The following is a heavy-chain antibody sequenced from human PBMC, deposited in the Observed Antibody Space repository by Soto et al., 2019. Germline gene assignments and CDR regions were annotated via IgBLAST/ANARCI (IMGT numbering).Heavy chain of an antibody. CDR2: IYHSGST. CDR3: ARDDHRIRVGMDV. CDR1: GGSISSCSYY. Sequence: TLSLTCSFSGGSISSCSYYWRWIRQHPGKGLERIGYIYHSGSTDSNPSLRSRITTSVDTSRNQFSLKLSSVTAADTAGDYCARDDHRIRVGMDVWGKGTTVT. J-gene: IGHJ6*04. V-gene: IGHV4-31*03.